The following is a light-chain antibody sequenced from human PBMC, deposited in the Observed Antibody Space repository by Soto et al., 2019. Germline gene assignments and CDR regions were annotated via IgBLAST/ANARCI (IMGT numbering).Light chain of an antibody. CDR2: DAS. CDR1: QSISSN. Sequence: EVLLTQSPVTLSLSPGERATLSCRASQSISSNLAWYQQKPGQAPRLLIYDASTRATGIPDRFSGGGSGTEFTLTISSLQSEDFVVYYCQQYNSWPPITFGQGARLEI. J-gene: IGKJ5*01. CDR3: QQYNSWPPIT. V-gene: IGKV3-15*01.